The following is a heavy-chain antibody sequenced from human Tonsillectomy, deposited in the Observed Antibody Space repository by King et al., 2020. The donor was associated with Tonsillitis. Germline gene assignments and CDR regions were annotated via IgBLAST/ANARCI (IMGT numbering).Heavy chain of an antibody. CDR1: GFTFSRFA. CDR2: ISYDGSKK. Sequence: HVQLVESGGGVVQPGRSLRLSCAASGFTFSRFAVHWVRQAPGKGLEWVALISYDGSKKHYADSVKGRFTISRDNSKNTLYLQMNSLRAEDTAVYYCAREGGNFYFYPLYFFDYWGQGTLVTVSS. CDR3: AREGGNFYFYPLYFFDY. D-gene: IGHD1-26*01. J-gene: IGHJ4*02. V-gene: IGHV3-30*04.